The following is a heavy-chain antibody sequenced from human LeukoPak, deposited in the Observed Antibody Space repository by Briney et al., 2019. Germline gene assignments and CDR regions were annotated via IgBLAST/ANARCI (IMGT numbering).Heavy chain of an antibody. D-gene: IGHD3-10*01. CDR3: ARGAGGAFDI. V-gene: IGHV3-53*01. J-gene: IGHJ3*02. CDR2: IYSGGTT. CDR1: GFTVSSNY. Sequence: PGGSLRLSCAASGFTVSSNYMSWVRQAPGKGLECVSVIYSGGTTYYADSVNGRFTISRDNSKNTLYLQMNSLRAEDTAVYYCARGAGGAFDIWGQGTMVTVSS.